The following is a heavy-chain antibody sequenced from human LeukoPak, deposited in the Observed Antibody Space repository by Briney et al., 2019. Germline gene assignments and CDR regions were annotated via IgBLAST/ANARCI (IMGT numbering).Heavy chain of an antibody. CDR1: GFTFSTYT. CDR3: AKRNTGGSQRDSYFDY. J-gene: IGHJ4*02. CDR2: ISGSGGST. V-gene: IGHV3-23*01. Sequence: GGSLTLSCVASGFTFSTYTMNWIRQAPGKGLEWVSAISGSGGSTYYADSVEGRFTISRDNSKNTLYLQMNSLRAEDTAVYYCAKRNTGGSQRDSYFDYWGQGTLVTVSS. D-gene: IGHD3-16*01.